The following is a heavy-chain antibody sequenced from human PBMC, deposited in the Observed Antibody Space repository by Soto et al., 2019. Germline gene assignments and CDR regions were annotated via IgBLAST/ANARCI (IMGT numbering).Heavy chain of an antibody. D-gene: IGHD2-2*01. CDR1: GGTFSSCA. J-gene: IGHJ5*02. CDR2: IIPIFGTA. V-gene: IGHV1-69*12. Sequence: QVQLVQSGAEVKKPGSSVKVSCKASGGTFSSCAISWVRQAPGQGLEWMGGIIPIFGTANYAQKFQGRVTITADESXXTXTXXLSSLTSEDTDVYYCARKLGYCLSTSCQNDNWFDPWGQGTLVTVSS. CDR3: ARKLGYCLSTSCQNDNWFDP.